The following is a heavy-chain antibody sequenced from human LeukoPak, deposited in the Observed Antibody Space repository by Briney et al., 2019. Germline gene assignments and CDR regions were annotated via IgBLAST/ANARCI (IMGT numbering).Heavy chain of an antibody. D-gene: IGHD5-18*01. V-gene: IGHV3-43*02. J-gene: IGHJ4*02. CDR1: GFTFSSYW. CDR3: AKDIGGYSYPDY. Sequence: GGSLRLSCAASGFTFSSYWMHWVRQAPGKGLEWVSLISGDGGSTYYADSVKGRFTISRDNSKNSLYLQMNSLRTEDTALYYCAKDIGGYSYPDYWGQGTLVTVSS. CDR2: ISGDGGST.